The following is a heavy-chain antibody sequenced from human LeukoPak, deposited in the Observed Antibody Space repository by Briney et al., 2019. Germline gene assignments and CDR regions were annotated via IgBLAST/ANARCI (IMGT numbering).Heavy chain of an antibody. Sequence: SETLSLTCTVSGGSISSSYWSWIRQPPGKGLEWIGYIYYSGSTNYNPSLKSRVTISLDTSKNQFSLRLSSVTAADTAVYYCARGPTVTTSSLDYWGQGTLVTVSS. CDR3: ARGPTVTTSSLDY. J-gene: IGHJ4*02. D-gene: IGHD4-11*01. CDR1: GGSISSSY. CDR2: IYYSGST. V-gene: IGHV4-59*01.